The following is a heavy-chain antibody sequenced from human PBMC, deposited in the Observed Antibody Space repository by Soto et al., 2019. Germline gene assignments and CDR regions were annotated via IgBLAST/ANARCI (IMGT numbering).Heavy chain of an antibody. CDR2: IDPSDSYT. J-gene: IGHJ4*02. V-gene: IGHV5-10-1*01. Sequence: GESLKISCKGSGYSFTSYWISWVRQMPGKGLEWMGRIDPSDSYTTYSPSFQGHVTMSADKSISTAYLQWSSLKASDTAMYYCARDYPEYYYDSSGYYDYWGQGTLVTVSS. D-gene: IGHD3-22*01. CDR3: ARDYPEYYYDSSGYYDY. CDR1: GYSFTSYW.